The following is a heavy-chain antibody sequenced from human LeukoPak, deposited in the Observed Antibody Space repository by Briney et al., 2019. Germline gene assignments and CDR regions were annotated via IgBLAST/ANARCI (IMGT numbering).Heavy chain of an antibody. CDR2: IYYSGST. J-gene: IGHJ3*02. Sequence: SETLSLTCTVSGGSISSGGYYWSWIRQHPGKGLEWIGYIYYSGSTYYNPSLKSRVTISVDTSKNQFSLELSSVTAADTAVYYCARVGPRDAFDIWGQGTMVTVSS. CDR3: ARVGPRDAFDI. CDR1: GGSISSGGYY. V-gene: IGHV4-31*03.